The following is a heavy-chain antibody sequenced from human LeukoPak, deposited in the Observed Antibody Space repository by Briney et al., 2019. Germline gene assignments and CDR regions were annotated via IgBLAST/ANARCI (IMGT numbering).Heavy chain of an antibody. V-gene: IGHV4-39*01. CDR3: ARHERYGDHYFDY. D-gene: IGHD4-17*01. CDR1: GGSISSSSYY. Sequence: PSETLSLTCTVSGGSISSSSYYWGWLRQPPGTGLEWIGSIYYSGSTYYNPSLKNRVTISVDTSKNQFSLKLSSVTAADTAVYYCARHERYGDHYFDYWGQGTLVTVSS. CDR2: IYYSGST. J-gene: IGHJ4*02.